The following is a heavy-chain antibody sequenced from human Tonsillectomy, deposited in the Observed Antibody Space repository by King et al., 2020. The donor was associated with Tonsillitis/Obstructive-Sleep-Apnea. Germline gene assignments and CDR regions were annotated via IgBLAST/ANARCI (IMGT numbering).Heavy chain of an antibody. Sequence: DVQLVESGGGLVKPGGSLRLSCAVSGFTFSNVWMNWVRQAPGKGLEWVGHIKSKTDGGTTDYAAPVKGRFTISRDDSKNTLYMEMNSWKTEDTAVYYCLTDPGIWGQGTLVTVSP. CDR3: LTDPGI. D-gene: IGHD6-13*01. J-gene: IGHJ4*02. CDR2: IKSKTDGGTT. V-gene: IGHV3-15*01. CDR1: GFTFSNVW.